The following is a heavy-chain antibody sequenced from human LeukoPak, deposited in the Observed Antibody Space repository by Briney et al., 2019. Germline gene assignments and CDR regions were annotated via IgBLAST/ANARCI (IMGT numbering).Heavy chain of an antibody. D-gene: IGHD6-13*01. V-gene: IGHV3-23*01. CDR2: ISGSGGST. CDR3: AKDRYSGLNTIDY. CDR1: GFTFSSYA. Sequence: PGGSLRLSCAASGFTFSSYAMRWVRQAPGKGLEWVSDISGSGGSTYYADSVKGRFTISRDNSKNTLYLQMNSLRAEDTAVYYCAKDRYSGLNTIDYWGQGTLVTVSS. J-gene: IGHJ4*02.